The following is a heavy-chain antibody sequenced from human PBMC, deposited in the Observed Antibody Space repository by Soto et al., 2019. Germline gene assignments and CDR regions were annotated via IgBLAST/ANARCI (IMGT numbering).Heavy chain of an antibody. Sequence: QVQLQQWGAGLLKPSETLSLTCAVYGGSFSGYYWSWIRQPPGKGLEWIGEITHSGSTNYNPSLKSRVTISVDTSKNQFSLKLSSVTAADTAVYYCARGWGYCSSTSCFYFDYWGTGTLVTVSS. CDR3: ARGWGYCSSTSCFYFDY. V-gene: IGHV4-34*01. CDR1: GGSFSGYY. CDR2: ITHSGST. D-gene: IGHD2-2*01. J-gene: IGHJ4*02.